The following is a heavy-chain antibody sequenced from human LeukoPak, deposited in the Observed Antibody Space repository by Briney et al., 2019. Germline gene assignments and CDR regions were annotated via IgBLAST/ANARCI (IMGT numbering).Heavy chain of an antibody. CDR1: GGSISSYY. Sequence: SETLSLTCTVSGGSISSYYWSWIRQPAGKGLEWIGRIYTSGSTNYNPSLKSRVTMSVDTSKNQFSLKLSSVTAADTAVYYCAREVPRYCSGGSCLRNAFDIWGRGTMVTVSS. CDR3: AREVPRYCSGGSCLRNAFDI. CDR2: IYTSGST. V-gene: IGHV4-4*07. J-gene: IGHJ3*02. D-gene: IGHD2-15*01.